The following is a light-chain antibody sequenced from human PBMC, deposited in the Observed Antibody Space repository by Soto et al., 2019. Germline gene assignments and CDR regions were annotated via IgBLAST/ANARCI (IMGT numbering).Light chain of an antibody. CDR2: ELT. CDR1: DNDIGGYNY. CDR3: CSYAGTFYV. J-gene: IGLJ1*01. V-gene: IGLV2-14*01. Sequence: QSVLTQPASVSGSPGQSITISCSGSDNDIGGYNYVSWYQHHPGKAPKLIIHELTNRPPGGSTRFSGSKSGNTASLTISGLRAEDEADYYCCSYAGTFYVFGTGTKVTVL.